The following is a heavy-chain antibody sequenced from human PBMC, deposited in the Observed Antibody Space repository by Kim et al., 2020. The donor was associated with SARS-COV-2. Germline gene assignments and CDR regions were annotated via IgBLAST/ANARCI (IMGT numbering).Heavy chain of an antibody. D-gene: IGHD3-10*01. V-gene: IGHV1-3*01. CDR3: ARSDDEYGSGSYFDY. Sequence: QFQGRVTITRDNSASTAYMELSGLRSEDTGVYYCARSDDEYGSGSYFDYWGQGTLVTVSS. J-gene: IGHJ4*02.